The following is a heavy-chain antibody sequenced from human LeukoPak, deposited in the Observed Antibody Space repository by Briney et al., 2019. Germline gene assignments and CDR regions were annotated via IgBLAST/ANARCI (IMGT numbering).Heavy chain of an antibody. CDR1: GGSISSSSYS. Sequence: SETLSLTCTVSGGSISSSSYSWGWVRQPPGKGLEWIGSIYYGVSTYYNPSLKSRVTISVDTSKNQFSLKLSSVTAADTALYYCARQRASHIDCWGQGTLVTVSS. CDR2: IYYGVST. D-gene: IGHD2-2*01. J-gene: IGHJ4*02. V-gene: IGHV4-39*01. CDR3: ARQRASHIDC.